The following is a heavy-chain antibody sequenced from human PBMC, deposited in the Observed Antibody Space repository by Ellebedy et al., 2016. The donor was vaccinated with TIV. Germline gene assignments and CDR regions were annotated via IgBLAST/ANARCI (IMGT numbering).Heavy chain of an antibody. CDR2: IYSGGST. V-gene: IGHV3-53*01. CDR3: AKGFKYGSGSHSLIDY. Sequence: GESLKISCEGSGFTVSSNYMSWVRQAPGKGLEWVSVIYSGGSTYYADSVKGRFTISRDNSKNTLFLQTNSRRAEDTAVYYCAKGFKYGSGSHSLIDYWGQGTLVTVSS. J-gene: IGHJ4*02. D-gene: IGHD3-10*01. CDR1: GFTVSSNY.